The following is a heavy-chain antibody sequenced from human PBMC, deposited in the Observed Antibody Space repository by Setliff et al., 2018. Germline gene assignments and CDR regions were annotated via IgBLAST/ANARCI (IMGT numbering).Heavy chain of an antibody. D-gene: IGHD1-1*01. J-gene: IGHJ4*02. CDR2: IKQDGSEK. V-gene: IGHV3-7*01. CDR3: ARDHNYAYDY. CDR1: GFIFSSYW. Sequence: PGGSMRLSCEASGFIFSSYWMSWVRQAQGKGLEWVANIKQDGSEKYYVDSVKGRFTISRDNAKNSLYRQMNSLRAEDTAVYYCARDHNYAYDYWGQGTLVTVSS.